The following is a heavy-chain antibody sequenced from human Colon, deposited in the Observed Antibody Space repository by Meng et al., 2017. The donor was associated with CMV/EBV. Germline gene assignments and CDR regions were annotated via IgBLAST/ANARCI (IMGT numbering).Heavy chain of an antibody. CDR2: ISSSSSTI. CDR3: ARDWVSLIGRYYGMDV. J-gene: IGHJ6*02. D-gene: IGHD2/OR15-2a*01. Sequence: GESLKISCAASGFTFSSYSMNWVRQAPGKELEWVSYISSSSSTIYYADSVKGRFTISRDNAKNSLYLQMNSLRAEDTAVYYCARDWVSLIGRYYGMDVWGQGTTVTVSS. V-gene: IGHV3-48*04. CDR1: GFTFSSYS.